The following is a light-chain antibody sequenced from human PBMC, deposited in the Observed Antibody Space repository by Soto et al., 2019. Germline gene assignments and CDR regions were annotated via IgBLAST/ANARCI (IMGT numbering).Light chain of an antibody. J-gene: IGKJ3*01. CDR1: QSISSW. CDR3: QQYNSRGFT. Sequence: DIQMTQSPSTLSASVGDRVTITCRASQSISSWLAWYQQKPGKDPKLLIYKASSLESGVPSRFSGSGSGTEFTLTISSLQPDDFSTYYCQQYNSRGFTFGPGTKVDIK. V-gene: IGKV1-5*03. CDR2: KAS.